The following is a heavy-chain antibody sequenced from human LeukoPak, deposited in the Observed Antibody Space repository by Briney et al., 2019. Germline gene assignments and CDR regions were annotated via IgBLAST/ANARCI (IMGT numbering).Heavy chain of an antibody. Sequence: GGSLRLSCAASGFTFSNYMTWVRQAPGKGLEWVSVISGSGGSTYYADSVKGRFTISRDNPKNTLYLQMNSLRAEDTAVYYCASLWFGESNFDYWGQGTLVTVSS. V-gene: IGHV3-23*01. D-gene: IGHD3-10*01. J-gene: IGHJ4*02. CDR2: ISGSGGST. CDR1: GFTFSNY. CDR3: ASLWFGESNFDY.